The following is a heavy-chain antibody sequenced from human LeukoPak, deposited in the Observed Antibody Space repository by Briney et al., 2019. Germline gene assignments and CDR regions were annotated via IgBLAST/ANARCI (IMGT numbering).Heavy chain of an antibody. CDR1: GFTFSSYA. D-gene: IGHD2-2*01. CDR2: ISGSGGST. Sequence: PGGSLRLSCAASGFTFSSYAMSWVRQAPGKGLEWVSAISGSGGSTYYADSVKGRFTISRDNSKNTLYLQMNSLRAEDTAIYYCAKIKSGYCSSTSCHGFDYWGQGTLVTVSS. CDR3: AKIKSGYCSSTSCHGFDY. V-gene: IGHV3-23*01. J-gene: IGHJ4*02.